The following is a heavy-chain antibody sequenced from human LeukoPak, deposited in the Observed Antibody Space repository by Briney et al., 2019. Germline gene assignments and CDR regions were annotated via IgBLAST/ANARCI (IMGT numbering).Heavy chain of an antibody. CDR1: GFTFSSYE. V-gene: IGHV3-48*03. CDR3: AIPTYYYDSSGQGY. CDR2: MTSSGSTI. J-gene: IGHJ4*02. D-gene: IGHD3-22*01. Sequence: PGGSLRLSCAASGFTFSSYEMNWVRQAPGKGLEWVSYMTSSGSTIYYADSVKGRFTISRDNAKNSLYLQMNSLRAEDTAVYYCAIPTYYYDSSGQGYWGQGTLVTVSS.